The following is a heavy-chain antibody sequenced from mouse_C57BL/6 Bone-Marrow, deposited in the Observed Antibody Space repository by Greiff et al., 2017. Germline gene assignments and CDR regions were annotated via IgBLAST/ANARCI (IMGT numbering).Heavy chain of an antibody. CDR2: IDPENGDT. Sequence: VQLQQSGAELVRPGASVTLSCTASGFNIKDDYMHWVKQRPEQGLEWIGWIDPENGDTEYASKFQGKATITADTSSNTAYLQLSSLTSEDTAVYYSTTAYGSLVDNGGQGTTLTVSS. J-gene: IGHJ2*01. V-gene: IGHV14-4*01. D-gene: IGHD2-2*01. CDR1: GFNIKDDY. CDR3: TTAYGSLVDN.